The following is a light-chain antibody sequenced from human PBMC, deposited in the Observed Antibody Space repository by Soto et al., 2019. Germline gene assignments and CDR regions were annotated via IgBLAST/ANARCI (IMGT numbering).Light chain of an antibody. CDR3: QQSYSTPSIT. V-gene: IGKV1-39*01. J-gene: IGKJ5*01. CDR1: QSISSY. Sequence: DIXXTXXXXXPXXCVXDXXXIXSFASQSISSYLNWYQQKPGKAPKLLIYAASSLQSGVPSRFSGSGSGTDFTLTISSLQPEDFATYYCQQSYSTPSITFGQGTRLEIK. CDR2: AAS.